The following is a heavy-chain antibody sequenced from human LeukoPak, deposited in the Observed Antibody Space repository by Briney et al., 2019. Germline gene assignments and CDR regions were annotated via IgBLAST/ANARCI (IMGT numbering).Heavy chain of an antibody. CDR3: AMRSGYFDWLLYNY. V-gene: IGHV1-46*01. J-gene: IGHJ4*02. CDR2: INPSGGST. Sequence: ASVKVSCKASGYTCTSYYMHWVRQAPGQGLEWMGIINPSGGSTSYAQKFQGRVTMTRNTSISTAYMELSSLRSEDTAVYYCAMRSGYFDWLLYNYWGQGTLVTVSS. CDR1: GYTCTSYY. D-gene: IGHD3-9*01.